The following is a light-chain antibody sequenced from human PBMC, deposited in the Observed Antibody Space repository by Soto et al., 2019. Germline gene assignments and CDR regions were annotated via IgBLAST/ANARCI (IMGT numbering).Light chain of an antibody. CDR3: MQGTHWPPWT. CDR2: RVS. V-gene: IGKV2-30*02. J-gene: IGKJ1*01. CDR1: QSLLHSDGKTY. Sequence: DVVMTQSPLSLPVTLGQPASISCRSSQSLLHSDGKTYLNWFQQRPGQSPRRLIYRVSNRDSGVPDRFSGGGSGTDFTLKISRVEAEDVGVYYCMQGTHWPPWTFGQGTKVEIK.